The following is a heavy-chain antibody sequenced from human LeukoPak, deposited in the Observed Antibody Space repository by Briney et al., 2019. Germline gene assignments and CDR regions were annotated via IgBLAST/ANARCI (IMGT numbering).Heavy chain of an antibody. V-gene: IGHV3-21*01. CDR2: VSSTSSYL. J-gene: IGHJ4*02. Sequence: GGSLRLSCEASGFFFSTYSMNWVRQAPGKGLEWVASVSSTSSYLYYADSVKGRFTISRENADNSLYLQMNSLRAEDTAVYYCARDSLVGTTTPVLDVWGQGILVTVSS. D-gene: IGHD1-26*01. CDR1: GFFFSTYS. CDR3: ARDSLVGTTTPVLDV.